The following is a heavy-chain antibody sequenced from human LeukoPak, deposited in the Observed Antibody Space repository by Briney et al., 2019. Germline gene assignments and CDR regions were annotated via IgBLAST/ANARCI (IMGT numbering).Heavy chain of an antibody. Sequence: SETLSLTCTVSGGSISSYYWSWIRQPPGKGLEWIGYIYYSGSTNYNPSLKSRVTISVDTSKNQFSLKLSSVTAAGTAVYYCARGVLSGGYYDSSGYLNFDYWGQGTLVTVSS. CDR1: GGSISSYY. CDR3: ARGVLSGGYYDSSGYLNFDY. D-gene: IGHD3-22*01. V-gene: IGHV4-59*08. J-gene: IGHJ4*02. CDR2: IYYSGST.